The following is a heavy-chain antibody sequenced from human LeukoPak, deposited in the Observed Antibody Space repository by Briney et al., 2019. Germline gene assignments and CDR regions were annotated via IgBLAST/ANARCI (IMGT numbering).Heavy chain of an antibody. CDR2: IYSGGGS. CDR3: ATAPRQGGY. D-gene: IGHD6-6*01. Sequence: PGGSLRLSCAASGFTVSSTYMSWVRQAPGKGLEWVSVIYSGGGSYYADSVKGRFTTSRDDSKNTVYLQMNSLRVEDTAVYYCATAPRQGGYWGQGTLVTVSS. V-gene: IGHV3-66*01. J-gene: IGHJ4*02. CDR1: GFTVSSTY.